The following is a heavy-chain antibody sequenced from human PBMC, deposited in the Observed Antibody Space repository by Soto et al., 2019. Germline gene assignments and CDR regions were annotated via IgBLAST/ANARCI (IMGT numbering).Heavy chain of an antibody. CDR2: ISSSSSYI. Sequence: GGSLRLSCAASGFTFSSYSMNWVRQAPGKGLEWVSSISSSSSYIYYADSVKGRFTISRDNAKNSLYLQMNSLRAEDTAVYYCARARGSSGCTASDYWGQGTLVTVPQ. V-gene: IGHV3-21*01. J-gene: IGHJ4*02. CDR3: ARARGSSGCTASDY. CDR1: GFTFSSYS. D-gene: IGHD6-19*01.